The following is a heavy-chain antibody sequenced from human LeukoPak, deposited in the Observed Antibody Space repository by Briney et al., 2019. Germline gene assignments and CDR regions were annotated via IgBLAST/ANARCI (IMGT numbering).Heavy chain of an antibody. D-gene: IGHD2-2*01. CDR3: ARTRYCSSTSCYADY. CDR1: GFTFNNYG. CDR2: INWNGGDT. Sequence: GGSLRLXCAASGFTFNNYGMSWVRRAPGKGLESVSGINWNGGDTRYADSVKGRFTISRDNAKNSLYLQMNSLRAEDTAVYYCARTRYCSSTSCYADYWGQGTLVTVSS. J-gene: IGHJ4*02. V-gene: IGHV3-20*04.